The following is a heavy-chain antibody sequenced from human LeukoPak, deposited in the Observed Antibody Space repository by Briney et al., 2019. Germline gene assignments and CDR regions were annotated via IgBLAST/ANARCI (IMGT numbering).Heavy chain of an antibody. CDR3: ATAVRAPFDY. J-gene: IGHJ4*02. CDR1: GYTFTSYG. CDR2: ISAYNGNT. V-gene: IGHV1-18*01. Sequence: ASVKVSCKASGYTFTSYGISWVRQAPGQGLEWMGWISAYNGNTNYAQKFQGRVTTTEDTSTDTAYMELSSLRSEDTAVYYCATAVRAPFDYWGQGTLVTVSS.